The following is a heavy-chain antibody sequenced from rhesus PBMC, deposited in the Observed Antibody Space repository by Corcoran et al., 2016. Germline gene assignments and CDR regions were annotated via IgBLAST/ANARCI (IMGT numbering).Heavy chain of an antibody. Sequence: QVQLVQSGAEVKQPGASVQVSCKASGYPLATYALHWWRQARGQRLAWMGWINTDTGNPTYSQGFKERLTFSLDTSITTAYLQISNLNPEDPAVDYCARSHFAPGFDYWGQGVLITVSS. CDR3: ARSHFAPGFDY. CDR2: INTDTGNP. D-gene: IGHD3S6*01. V-gene: IGHV7-114*01. CDR1: GYPLATYA. J-gene: IGHJ4*01.